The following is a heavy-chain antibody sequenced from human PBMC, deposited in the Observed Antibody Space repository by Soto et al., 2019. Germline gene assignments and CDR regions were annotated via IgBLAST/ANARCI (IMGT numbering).Heavy chain of an antibody. V-gene: IGHV4-34*01. CDR3: ACLCEDYGGHPVDF. Sequence: SETLSLTCAVYGGSFSACCWSWIRQPPGKGLEWIGEINHSGSTKYNPSLKSRVTISLDTPKTQFSLKLRSVTAADTAVYFCACLCEDYGGHPVDFWGQGTLVTVSS. D-gene: IGHD4-17*01. J-gene: IGHJ4*02. CDR2: INHSGST. CDR1: GGSFSACC.